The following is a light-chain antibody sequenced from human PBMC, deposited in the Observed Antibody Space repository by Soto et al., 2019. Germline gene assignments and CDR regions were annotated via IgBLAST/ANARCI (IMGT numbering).Light chain of an antibody. V-gene: IGKV3-20*01. Sequence: EMGLTQSPGTLSLSPGERAALSCRASQSVSSSYLAWYQQKPGQAPRLLIYGVSTRATDIPDRFSGSGSGTDFTLTISRLEPEDFAVYYCHQYGTSPWKFGQGTKVDIK. CDR3: HQYGTSPWK. J-gene: IGKJ1*01. CDR1: QSVSSSY. CDR2: GVS.